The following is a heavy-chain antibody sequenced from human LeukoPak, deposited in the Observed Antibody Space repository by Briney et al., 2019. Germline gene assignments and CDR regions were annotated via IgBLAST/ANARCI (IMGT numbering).Heavy chain of an antibody. CDR2: IIPIFGTA. Sequence: ASVKVSCKASGGTFSSYAISWVRQAPGQGLEWMGGIIPIFGTANYAQKFQGRVTITADESTSTAYMELSSLRSEDTAVYYCASEDRYYYDRSGYYPDFDYWGQGTLVTVSS. D-gene: IGHD3-22*01. CDR3: ASEDRYYYDRSGYYPDFDY. V-gene: IGHV1-69*13. J-gene: IGHJ4*02. CDR1: GGTFSSYA.